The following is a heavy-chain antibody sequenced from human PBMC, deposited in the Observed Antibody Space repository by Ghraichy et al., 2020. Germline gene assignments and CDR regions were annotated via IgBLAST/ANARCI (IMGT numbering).Heavy chain of an antibody. Sequence: GGSLRLSCAASGFTFSSYSMNWVRQAPGKGLEWVSSISSSSSYIYYADSVKGRFTISRDNAKNSLYLQMNSLRAEDTAVYYCARALRDYLRFFPYYYYYYMDVWVKGTTVTVSS. J-gene: IGHJ6*03. CDR1: GFTFSSYS. V-gene: IGHV3-21*01. CDR2: ISSSSSYI. CDR3: ARALRDYLRFFPYYYYYYMDV. D-gene: IGHD3-3*01.